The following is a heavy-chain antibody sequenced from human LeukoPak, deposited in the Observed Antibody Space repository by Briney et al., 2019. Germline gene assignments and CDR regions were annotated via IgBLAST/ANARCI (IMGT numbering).Heavy chain of an antibody. CDR2: ISSSGSTI. D-gene: IGHD6-13*01. Sequence: PGGSLRLSCAASGFTFSDYYMSWIRQAPGKGLELVSYISSSGSTIYYADSVKGRFTISRDNAKNSLYLQMNSLRAEDTAVYYCARASSSWTNWYFDLWGRGTLVTVSS. CDR1: GFTFSDYY. CDR3: ARASSSWTNWYFDL. V-gene: IGHV3-11*01. J-gene: IGHJ2*01.